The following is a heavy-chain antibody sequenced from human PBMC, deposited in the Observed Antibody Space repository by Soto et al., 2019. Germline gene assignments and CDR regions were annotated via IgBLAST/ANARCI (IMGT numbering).Heavy chain of an antibody. CDR3: ARDSNYDILTGYSPYYYYYGMDV. J-gene: IGHJ6*02. V-gene: IGHV1-69*13. D-gene: IGHD3-9*01. CDR2: IIPIFGTA. Sequence: ASVKVSCKASGGTFSSYAISWVRQAPGQGLEWMGGIIPIFGTANYAQKFQGRVTITADESTSTAYMELSSLRSEDTAVYYCARDSNYDILTGYSPYYYYYGMDVWGQGTKVTVSS. CDR1: GGTFSSYA.